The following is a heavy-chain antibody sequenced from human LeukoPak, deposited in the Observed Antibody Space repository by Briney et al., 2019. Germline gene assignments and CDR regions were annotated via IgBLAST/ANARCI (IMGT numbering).Heavy chain of an antibody. V-gene: IGHV3-23*01. CDR1: GFTFSDYA. Sequence: PGGSLRLSCAASGFTFSDYAMTWVRQAPGKGLEWVATISGSGVMTYYADSVKGRFTVSGDNSKNTLYLQMSSLTAADTAVYYCARGGVTSVVDVWGKGTTVTISS. D-gene: IGHD4-23*01. CDR3: ARGGVTSVVDV. J-gene: IGHJ6*04. CDR2: ISGSGVMT.